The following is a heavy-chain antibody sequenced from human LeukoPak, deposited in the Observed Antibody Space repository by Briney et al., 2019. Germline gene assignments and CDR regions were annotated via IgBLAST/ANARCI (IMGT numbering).Heavy chain of an antibody. CDR2: INHSGST. V-gene: IGHV4-34*01. Sequence: SETLPLTCAVYGGSFSGYYWSWIRQPPGKGLEWIGEINHSGSTNYNPSLKSRVTISVDKSKNQFSLKLSSVTAADTAVYYCASTIFGVLQNWGQGTLVTVSS. J-gene: IGHJ4*02. CDR3: ASTIFGVLQN. D-gene: IGHD3-3*01. CDR1: GGSFSGYY.